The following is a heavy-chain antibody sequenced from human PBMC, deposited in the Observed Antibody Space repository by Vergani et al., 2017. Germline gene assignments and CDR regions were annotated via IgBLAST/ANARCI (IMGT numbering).Heavy chain of an antibody. CDR1: GGSFSGYY. J-gene: IGHJ4*02. V-gene: IGHV4-34*01. D-gene: IGHD2-2*01. Sequence: QVQLQQWGAGLLKPSETLSLTCAVYGGSFSGYYWSWIRQPPGKGLEWIGEINHSGSTNYNPSLKSRVTISVDTSKNQFSLKLSSVTAADTSVYYCARGRNIVVVPAAITGGYSYGLVVGYWGQGTLVTVSS. CDR3: ARGRNIVVVPAAITGGYSYGLVVGY. CDR2: INHSGST.